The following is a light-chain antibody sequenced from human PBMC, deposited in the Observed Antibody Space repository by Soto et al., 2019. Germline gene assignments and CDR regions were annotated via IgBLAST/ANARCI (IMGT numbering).Light chain of an antibody. CDR2: WAS. J-gene: IGKJ4*01. CDR1: QSVLYSSNNNNY. Sequence: DVVMTQSPDSLAVSLGERAAINCKSSQSVLYSSNNNNYLAWYQQKPGQPPKLLIYWASTRESGVPDRFSGSGSGTDFTLTIVSLQAEDVAVYYCQQYYSIPLTFGGGTKVEIK. V-gene: IGKV4-1*01. CDR3: QQYYSIPLT.